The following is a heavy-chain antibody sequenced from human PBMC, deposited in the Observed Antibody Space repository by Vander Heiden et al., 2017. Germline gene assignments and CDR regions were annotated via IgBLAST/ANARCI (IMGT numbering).Heavy chain of an antibody. Sequence: QVQLVPSGAEVKRPGSSVKVSCKASGGTLTSDTLTWVRQAPGQGREWMGAIIPVCGTTNIAQKFQGRVTLTADDSTTTAYMELSSLRSEDTATYYCAKTGAAGSCDIWGQGTMLTVS. CDR1: GGTLTSDT. D-gene: IGHD2-15*01. CDR2: IIPVCGTT. J-gene: IGHJ3*02. V-gene: IGHV1-69*01. CDR3: AKTGAAGSCDI.